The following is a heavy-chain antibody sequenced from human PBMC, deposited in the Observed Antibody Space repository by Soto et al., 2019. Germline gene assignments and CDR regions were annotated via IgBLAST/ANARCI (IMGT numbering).Heavy chain of an antibody. CDR2: TYYTGST. V-gene: IGHV4-59*13. J-gene: IGHJ5*02. CDR1: GASFGTNY. Sequence: SETLSLTCTISGASFGTNYWSWIRQAQGKGLEWIGYTYYTGSTKYNPSFKSRATISVDTSKNQFSLTLNPAAAADTAVYYCATDSAGRGPFAPWGQGILVTVSS. CDR3: ATDSAGRGPFAP. D-gene: IGHD3-10*01.